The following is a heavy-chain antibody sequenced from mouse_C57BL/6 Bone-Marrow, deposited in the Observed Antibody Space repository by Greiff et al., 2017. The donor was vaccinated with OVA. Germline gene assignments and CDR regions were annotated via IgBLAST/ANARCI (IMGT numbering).Heavy chain of an antibody. D-gene: IGHD5-2*01. V-gene: IGHV1-26*01. CDR2: INPNNGGT. J-gene: IGHJ2*01. CDR1: GYTFTDYY. Sequence: VQLQQSGPELVKPGASVKISCKASGYTFTDYYMNWVKQSHGKSLEWIGDINPNNGGTSYNQKFKGKATLTVEKSSSTAYMEPRSLTSEDSAVYYCAKSGIDYFDYWGQGTTLTVSS. CDR3: AKSGIDYFDY.